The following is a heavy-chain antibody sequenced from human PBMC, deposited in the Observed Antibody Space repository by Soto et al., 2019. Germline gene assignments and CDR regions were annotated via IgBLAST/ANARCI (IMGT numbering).Heavy chain of an antibody. V-gene: IGHV3-30*18. Sequence: QVQLVESGGGVVEPGRSLRLSCAASGFTFSSYGMHWVRQAPGKGLEWVAVISYDGSNKYYADSVKGRFTISRDNSKNTLYLQINSLRAEDTAVCYCAKWGTKGVYYFDYWGQGTLVTVSS. J-gene: IGHJ4*02. CDR2: ISYDGSNK. D-gene: IGHD3-16*01. CDR3: AKWGTKGVYYFDY. CDR1: GFTFSSYG.